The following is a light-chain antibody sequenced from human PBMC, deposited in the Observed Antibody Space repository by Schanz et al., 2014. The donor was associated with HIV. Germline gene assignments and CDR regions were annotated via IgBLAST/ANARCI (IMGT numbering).Light chain of an antibody. Sequence: QSVLTQPASVSGSPGQSITISCTGTSSDVGGYNYVSWYQQHPGKAPKLMIYDVSNRPSGVSNRFSGSKSANTASLTISGLQAEDEADYYCSSYTSSSTQVFRTGTKLTV. CDR2: DVS. CDR1: SSDVGGYNY. CDR3: SSYTSSSTQV. V-gene: IGLV2-14*03. J-gene: IGLJ1*01.